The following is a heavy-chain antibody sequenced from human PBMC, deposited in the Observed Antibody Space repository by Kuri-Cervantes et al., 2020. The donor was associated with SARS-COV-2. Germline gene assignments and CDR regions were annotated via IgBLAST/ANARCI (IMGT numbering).Heavy chain of an antibody. CDR2: ISYDGSNK. CDR3: ARATPGLVVVPAAIPN. V-gene: IGHV3-30-3*01. J-gene: IGHJ4*02. CDR1: RFSFSSYT. Sequence: GGSLRLSCAASRFSFSSYTLHWVRQAPGKGLECVAVISYDGSNKYYADSVKGRFTISRDNSKNTLNLQMNSLRAEDTAVYYCARATPGLVVVPAAIPNWGQGTLVTVSS. D-gene: IGHD2-2*01.